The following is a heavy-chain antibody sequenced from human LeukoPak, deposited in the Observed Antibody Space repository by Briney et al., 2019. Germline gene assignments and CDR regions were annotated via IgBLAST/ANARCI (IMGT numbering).Heavy chain of an antibody. D-gene: IGHD5-18*01. Sequence: SETLSLTCTVSGGSISSYYWSWIRQPAGKGLEWIGRIYSRGSTNYNPSLKSRVTMSVDTSKNQFSLKLSSVTAEDTVVYYCARGLERTDTAMVTEFDYWGQGTLVTVSS. CDR2: IYSRGST. CDR3: ARGLERTDTAMVTEFDY. J-gene: IGHJ4*02. V-gene: IGHV4-4*07. CDR1: GGSISSYY.